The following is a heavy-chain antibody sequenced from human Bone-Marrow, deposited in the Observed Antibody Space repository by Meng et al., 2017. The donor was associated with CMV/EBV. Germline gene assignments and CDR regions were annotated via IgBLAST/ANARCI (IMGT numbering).Heavy chain of an antibody. CDR1: GFTFSSYG. CDR3: ARDFGSSFDY. D-gene: IGHD6-6*01. CDR2: ISSSSSYI. J-gene: IGHJ4*02. Sequence: GESLKISCAASGFTFSSYGMHWVRQAPGKGLEWVSSISSSSSYIYYADSVKGRFTISRDNAKNSLYLQMNSLRAEDTAVYYCARDFGSSFDYWGQGTLVTVSS. V-gene: IGHV3-21*01.